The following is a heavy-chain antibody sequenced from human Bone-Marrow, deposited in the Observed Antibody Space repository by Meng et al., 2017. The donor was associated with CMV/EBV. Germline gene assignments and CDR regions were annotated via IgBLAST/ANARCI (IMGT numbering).Heavy chain of an antibody. Sequence: VRVGQSGAEVEKPGASGEVSCKASGYTFTSYGISWVRQAPGQGLEWMGWISAYNGNTNYAQKLQGRVTMTTDTSTSTAYMELRSLRSDDTAVYYCARDINYDSSGYNFFDYWGQGTLVTVSS. J-gene: IGHJ4*02. CDR3: ARDINYDSSGYNFFDY. CDR2: ISAYNGNT. V-gene: IGHV1-18*01. D-gene: IGHD3-22*01. CDR1: GYTFTSYG.